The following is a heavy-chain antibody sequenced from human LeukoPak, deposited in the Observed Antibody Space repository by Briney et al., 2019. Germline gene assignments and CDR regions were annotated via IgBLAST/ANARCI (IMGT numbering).Heavy chain of an antibody. CDR3: ARRVATTGIYAFDI. D-gene: IGHD1-1*01. Sequence: SETLSLTCTVSGGSISTYYWTWIRQPPGKGLEWIGYIYYTGNTNYNPSLKSRVTISVDTSKNQFSLKLSSVTAADTAVYYCARRVATTGIYAFDIWGQGTMVTVSS. V-gene: IGHV4-59*01. CDR1: GGSISTYY. J-gene: IGHJ3*02. CDR2: IYYTGNT.